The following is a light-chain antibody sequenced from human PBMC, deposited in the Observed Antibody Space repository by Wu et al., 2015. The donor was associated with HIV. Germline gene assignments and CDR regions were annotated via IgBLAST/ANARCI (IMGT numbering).Light chain of an antibody. Sequence: EVVMTQSPAILSVSPGEGATLSCRASQTVSSSLAWYHQRPGQAPRLLIYLTSTRASSIADRFSGSGSGTEFTLTISSLRSEDFGIYYCQQYDTWPLTFGQGTRLEIK. CDR1: QTVSSS. CDR2: LTS. J-gene: IGKJ5*01. V-gene: IGKV3-15*01. CDR3: QQYDTWPLT.